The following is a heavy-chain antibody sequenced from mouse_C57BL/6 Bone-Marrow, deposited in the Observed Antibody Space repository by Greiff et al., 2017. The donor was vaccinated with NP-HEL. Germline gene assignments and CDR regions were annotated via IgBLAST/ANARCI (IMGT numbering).Heavy chain of an antibody. D-gene: IGHD2-4*01. V-gene: IGHV5-12*01. CDR1: GFTFSDYY. CDR3: ARQGNDYVPYDFDY. CDR2: ISNGGGSP. J-gene: IGHJ2*01. Sequence: EVMLVESGGGLVQPGGSLKLSCAASGFTFSDYYMYWVRQTPEKRLEWVAYISNGGGSPYYPDPVKGRFTISRDNAKNTLYLQMSRLKSEDTAMYYCARQGNDYVPYDFDYWGQGTTLTVSS.